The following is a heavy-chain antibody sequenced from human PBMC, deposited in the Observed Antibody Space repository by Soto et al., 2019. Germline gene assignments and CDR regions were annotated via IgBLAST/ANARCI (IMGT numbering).Heavy chain of an antibody. CDR2: MNPKSGGA. CDR1: GYTFTDYY. J-gene: IGHJ3*02. D-gene: IGHD5-18*01. V-gene: IGHV1-2*02. CDR3: TRENIENSDGLYDAFDI. Sequence: ASVKVSCKTSGYTFTDYYTHCVRQAPVHGLEWMGWMNPKSGGAYSAQKFQGRVTLTRDTSIGTAYIEVNSLTSDDTAVYYCTRENIENSDGLYDAFDIWGQGTTVTVSS.